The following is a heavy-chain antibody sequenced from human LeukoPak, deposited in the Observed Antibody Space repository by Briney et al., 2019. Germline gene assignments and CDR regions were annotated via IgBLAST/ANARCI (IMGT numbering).Heavy chain of an antibody. CDR2: SYYSGST. CDR3: ARRGDRAWYFDL. J-gene: IGHJ2*01. CDR1: GYSISNGYY. Sequence: SETLSLTCTVSGYSISNGYYWDWIRQPPGRGLEWIGSSYYSGSTYYNPSLKSRVTISVDTSKNQFSLKLSSVTAADTAVYYCARRGDRAWYFDLWGRGTLVTVSS. V-gene: IGHV4-38-2*02. D-gene: IGHD3-10*01.